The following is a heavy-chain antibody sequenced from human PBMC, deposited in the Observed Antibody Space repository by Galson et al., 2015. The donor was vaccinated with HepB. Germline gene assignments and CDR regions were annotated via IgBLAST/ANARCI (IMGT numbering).Heavy chain of an antibody. V-gene: IGHV1-18*04. CDR1: GYSFTTYG. J-gene: IGHJ3*02. Sequence: SVKVSCKASGYSFTTYGISWVRQAPGQGLEWMGWISGYNGNRNYAQKLQGRVTMTTDTSTTTAYMELRSLTSDDTAVYYCARDHMTSSGGRPFEIWGQGTTVTVSS. D-gene: IGHD1-26*01. CDR2: ISGYNGNR. CDR3: ARDHMTSSGGRPFEI.